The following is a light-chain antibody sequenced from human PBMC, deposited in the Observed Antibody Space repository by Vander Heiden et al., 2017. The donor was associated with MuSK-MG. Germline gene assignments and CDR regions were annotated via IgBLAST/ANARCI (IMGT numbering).Light chain of an antibody. CDR3: QQYGSSPST. CDR1: QSVSSSY. V-gene: IGKV3-20*01. Sequence: EIVLTQSPGTLSLSPGERATLSCRASQSVSSSYLAWYQQKPGQAPRLLIYGASSRATGIPDMFSGSGSGTDFTRSISSLEPEDFAVYYCQQYGSSPSTFGQGTKVEIK. J-gene: IGKJ1*01. CDR2: GAS.